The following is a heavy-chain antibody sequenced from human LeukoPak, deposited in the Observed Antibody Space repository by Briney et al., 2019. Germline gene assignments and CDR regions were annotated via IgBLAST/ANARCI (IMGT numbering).Heavy chain of an antibody. Sequence: PSETLSLTCAVYGGSFSGYYWSWIRQPPGKGLEWIGEINHSGSTNYNPSLKSRVTISVDTSKNQFSLKLSSVTAADTAVYYCARGSRGSSSGRVSRYFDYWGQGTLVTVSS. D-gene: IGHD6-6*01. CDR2: INHSGST. V-gene: IGHV4-34*01. CDR3: ARGSRGSSSGRVSRYFDY. CDR1: GGSFSGYY. J-gene: IGHJ4*02.